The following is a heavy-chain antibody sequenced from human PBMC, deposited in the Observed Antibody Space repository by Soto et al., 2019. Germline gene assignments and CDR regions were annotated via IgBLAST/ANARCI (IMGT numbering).Heavy chain of an antibody. CDR1: GFTFDDYA. J-gene: IGHJ4*02. Sequence: EVQLVESGGGLVQPGRSLRLSCAASGFTFDDYAMHWVRQAPGKGLEWVSGISWNSGRIGYADSVKGRFTTSRDNAKNSLYLQRNSLRAEDTALYYCAKGRGGRYGRYYFDYWGQGTLVTVSS. V-gene: IGHV3-9*01. CDR2: ISWNSGRI. D-gene: IGHD1-26*01. CDR3: AKGRGGRYGRYYFDY.